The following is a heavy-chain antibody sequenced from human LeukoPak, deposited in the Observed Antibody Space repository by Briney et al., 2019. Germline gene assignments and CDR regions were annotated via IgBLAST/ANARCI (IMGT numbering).Heavy chain of an antibody. D-gene: IGHD2-21*02. CDR1: GGTFSSCA. V-gene: IGHV1-69*19. CDR2: IIPIFGTA. Sequence: ASVKVSCKASGGTFSSCAISWVRQAPGQGLEWMGGIIPIFGTANYAQKFQGRVTITADESTSTAYMELSSLRSEDTAVYYCARGGDWGPGENWFDPWGQGTLVTVSS. CDR3: ARGGDWGPGENWFDP. J-gene: IGHJ5*02.